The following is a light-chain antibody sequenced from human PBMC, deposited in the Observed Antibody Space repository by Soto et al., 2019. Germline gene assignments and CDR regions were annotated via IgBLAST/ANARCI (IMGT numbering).Light chain of an antibody. Sequence: EIVLMQSPGTLSLSPGDRATLSCRTSQSVRNNYLAWYRHNPGQTPRLLMYEASKRPGAIPDRFIVSGSGTDFTLTISRLESVDFAVYYSQLYGTSPRTFGQGTNVEIK. CDR2: EAS. J-gene: IGKJ2*01. CDR1: QSVRNNY. CDR3: QLYGTSPRT. V-gene: IGKV3-20*01.